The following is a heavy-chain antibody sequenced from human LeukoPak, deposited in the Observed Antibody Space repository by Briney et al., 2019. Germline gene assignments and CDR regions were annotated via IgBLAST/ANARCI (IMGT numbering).Heavy chain of an antibody. CDR3: ARESHVTREDY. CDR2: ISANDGNT. Sequence: ASVKVSCKASGYTFTSSGISWVRQAPGQGLEWMGWISANDGNTDYPQKLQGRVTMTTDTSTSTAHMELRSLRSDDTAVYYCARESHVTREDYWGQGTLVTVSS. D-gene: IGHD3-10*01. V-gene: IGHV1-18*01. J-gene: IGHJ4*02. CDR1: GYTFTSSG.